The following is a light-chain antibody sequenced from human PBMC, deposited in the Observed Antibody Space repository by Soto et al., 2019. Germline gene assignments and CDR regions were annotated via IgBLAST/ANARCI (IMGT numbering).Light chain of an antibody. CDR3: YSYTSSNTYV. V-gene: IGLV2-14*03. CDR2: DVS. CDR1: SSDVGGYNY. J-gene: IGLJ1*01. Sequence: QSALTQPASVSGYPGQSITISCTGTSSDVGGYNYVSWYQHHPGKVPQLMIYDVSNRPSGVSNRFSGSKSGNTASLTISGLQAEDEADYYCYSYTSSNTYVFGTGTKVTVL.